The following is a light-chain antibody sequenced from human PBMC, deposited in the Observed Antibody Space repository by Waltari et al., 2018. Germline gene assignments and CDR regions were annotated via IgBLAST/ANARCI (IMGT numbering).Light chain of an antibody. Sequence: EIVLTQSPGTLSLSPGDRATISCRASQSVSRALAWYQQKPGQAPRLLIYGSSSRATGISDRFSGSGSGTDFSLTISRLEPEDFAVYYCQHYVRLPATFGQGTKVEIK. CDR1: QSVSRA. V-gene: IGKV3-20*01. J-gene: IGKJ1*01. CDR2: GSS. CDR3: QHYVRLPAT.